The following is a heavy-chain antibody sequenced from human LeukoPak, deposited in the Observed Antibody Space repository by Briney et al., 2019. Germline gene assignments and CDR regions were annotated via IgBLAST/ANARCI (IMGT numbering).Heavy chain of an antibody. V-gene: IGHV4-59*01. CDR3: ARYNYDFWSGYSQWFDP. CDR1: GGSISSYY. Sequence: PSETLSLTCTVSGGSISSYYWSWIRQPPGKGLEWIGYIYFSGSTNYNPSLKSRVTISVDTSKNQFSLKMSSVTAADTAVYCCARYNYDFWSGYSQWFDPWGQGTLVTVSS. CDR2: IYFSGST. J-gene: IGHJ5*02. D-gene: IGHD3-3*01.